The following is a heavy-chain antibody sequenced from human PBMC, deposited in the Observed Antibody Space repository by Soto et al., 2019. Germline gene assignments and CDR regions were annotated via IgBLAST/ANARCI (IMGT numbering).Heavy chain of an antibody. D-gene: IGHD3-10*01. CDR3: ARHGEGGMDV. J-gene: IGHJ6*02. CDR1: GGSISSSSYY. Sequence: PSETLSLTCTVSGGSISSSSYYWGWIRQPPGKGLEWIGSIYYSGSTYYNPSLKSRVTISVDTSKNQFSLKLSSVTAADTAVYYCARHGEGGMDVWGQGTTVTAP. V-gene: IGHV4-39*01. CDR2: IYYSGST.